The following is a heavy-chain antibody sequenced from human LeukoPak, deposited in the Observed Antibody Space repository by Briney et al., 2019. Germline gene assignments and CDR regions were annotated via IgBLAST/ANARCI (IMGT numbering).Heavy chain of an antibody. Sequence: GGSLILSCAASGFTFSIYWMSWVRQAPGKGLEWVANIKQDGSEKYYVDSVKGRFTISRDNAKNSLYLQMNSLRPEDTAVYYCARRRGTSTSHFFDYWGQGALVTVSS. CDR2: IKQDGSEK. CDR3: ARRRGTSTSHFFDY. CDR1: GFTFSIYW. J-gene: IGHJ4*02. D-gene: IGHD2-2*01. V-gene: IGHV3-7*01.